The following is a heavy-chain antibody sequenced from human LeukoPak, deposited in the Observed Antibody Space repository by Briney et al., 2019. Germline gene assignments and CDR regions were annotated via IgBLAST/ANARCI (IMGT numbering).Heavy chain of an antibody. J-gene: IGHJ4*02. CDR2: IYYSGST. CDR3: ARAGYSSGWYAYYFDY. CDR1: GGSISSYY. V-gene: IGHV4-59*12. D-gene: IGHD6-19*01. Sequence: KPSETLSLTCTVSGGSISSYYWSWIRQPPGKGLEWIGYIYYSGSTNYNPSLKSRVTISVDTSKNQFSLKLSSVTAADTAVYYCARAGYSSGWYAYYFDYWGQGTLVTVSS.